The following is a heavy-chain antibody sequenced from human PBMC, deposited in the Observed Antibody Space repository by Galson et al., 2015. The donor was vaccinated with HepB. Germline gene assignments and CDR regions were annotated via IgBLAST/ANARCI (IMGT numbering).Heavy chain of an antibody. CDR2: ISYDGSNK. Sequence: SLRLSCAASGFTFSSYGMHWVRQAPGKGLEWVAVISYDGSNKYYADSVKGRFTISRDNSKNTLYLQMNSLRAEDTAVYYCAKSGVSNCGGDCIYRLAPGDDYWGQGTLVTVSS. D-gene: IGHD2-21*02. V-gene: IGHV3-30*18. J-gene: IGHJ4*02. CDR3: AKSGVSNCGGDCIYRLAPGDDY. CDR1: GFTFSSYG.